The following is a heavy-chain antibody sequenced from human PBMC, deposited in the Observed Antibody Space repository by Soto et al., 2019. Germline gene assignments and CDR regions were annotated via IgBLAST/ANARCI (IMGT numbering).Heavy chain of an antibody. Sequence: QLQLQESGSGVVQPSQTLSLTCSVSGGSVSRGGYSWSWIRQPLGKGLEWIGYMYPSGRTSHNPSLKSRATISIDRSRNQCSLRLTSVTAADTAVYYCVRARGGGSGNYYVSMAMDVWGRGTTVTVSS. CDR1: GGSVSRGGYS. D-gene: IGHD3-10*01. V-gene: IGHV4-30-2*01. CDR2: MYPSGRT. CDR3: VRARGGGSGNYYVSMAMDV. J-gene: IGHJ6*02.